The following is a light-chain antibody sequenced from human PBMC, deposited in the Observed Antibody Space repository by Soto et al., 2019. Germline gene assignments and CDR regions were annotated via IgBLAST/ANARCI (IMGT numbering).Light chain of an antibody. CDR2: DAS. V-gene: IGKV3-11*01. CDR1: QSVSTY. J-gene: IGKJ5*01. Sequence: EILLTQSPATLSLSPGERATLSCGGGQSVSTYLAWYQQRPGQAPRLLIYDASYRATDIPPRLSGSGSGTDFTLTISSLEPEDFAVYYCQQRRSWPPTITFGHGTRLEIK. CDR3: QQRRSWPPTIT.